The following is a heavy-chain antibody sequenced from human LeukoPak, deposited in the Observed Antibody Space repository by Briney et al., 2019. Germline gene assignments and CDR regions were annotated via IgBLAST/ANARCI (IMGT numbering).Heavy chain of an antibody. CDR2: INHSGST. V-gene: IGHV4-38-2*02. Sequence: SETLSLTCTVSDYSISSGYYWGWIRQPPGKGLEWIGEINHSGSTNYNPSLKSRVTISVDTSKNQFSLKLSSVTAADTAVYYCARIPNRSIAARLTMDVWGKGTTVTVSS. D-gene: IGHD6-6*01. CDR1: DYSISSGYY. CDR3: ARIPNRSIAARLTMDV. J-gene: IGHJ6*03.